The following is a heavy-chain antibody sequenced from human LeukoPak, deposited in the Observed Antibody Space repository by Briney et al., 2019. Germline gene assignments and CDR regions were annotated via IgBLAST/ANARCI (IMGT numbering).Heavy chain of an antibody. Sequence: ASVKVSCKASGYTFTSYGISWVRQAPGQGLEWMGWISAYNGNTNYAQKLQGGVPMTTDTSTSTAYMELRSLRSDDTAVYYCARDPPRHYDILTGYGDYWGQGTLVSVSS. CDR2: ISAYNGNT. CDR3: ARDPPRHYDILTGYGDY. V-gene: IGHV1-18*01. J-gene: IGHJ4*02. CDR1: GYTFTSYG. D-gene: IGHD3-9*01.